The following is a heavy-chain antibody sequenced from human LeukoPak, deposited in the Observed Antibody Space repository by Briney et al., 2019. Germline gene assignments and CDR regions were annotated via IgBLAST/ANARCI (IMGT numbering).Heavy chain of an antibody. CDR1: GYTFSTYG. V-gene: IGHV1-18*01. Sequence: GASVTVSCKASGYTFSTYGINWVRQAPGQGLEWMGWINAYNGDTKYAQRLQGRVTMTADTSTTTAYMELRALRSDDTAVYYCARAYGSGSYYVKAADYWGQGTLVTVSS. J-gene: IGHJ4*02. CDR3: ARAYGSGSYYVKAADY. D-gene: IGHD3-10*01. CDR2: INAYNGDT.